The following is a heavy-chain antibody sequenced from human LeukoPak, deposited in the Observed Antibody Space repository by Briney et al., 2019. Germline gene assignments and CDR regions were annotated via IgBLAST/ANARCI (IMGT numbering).Heavy chain of an antibody. Sequence: ASVKVSCKASGYTFTGYYIHWVRQAPGQGLDWMGWINPNNGGTNYAQKFQGRVIMTRDTSSSTAYMEVSRLTSDDTAVYYCAKDTYYYESSGYYVFDYWGQGTLVTVSS. CDR1: GYTFTGYY. J-gene: IGHJ4*02. CDR2: INPNNGGT. V-gene: IGHV1-2*02. CDR3: AKDTYYYESSGYYVFDY. D-gene: IGHD3-22*01.